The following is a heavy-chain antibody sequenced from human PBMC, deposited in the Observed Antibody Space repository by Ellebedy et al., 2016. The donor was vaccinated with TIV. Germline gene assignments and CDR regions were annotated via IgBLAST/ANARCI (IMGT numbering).Heavy chain of an antibody. V-gene: IGHV3-53*04. CDR3: ARDHDYSAFDI. D-gene: IGHD4/OR15-4a*01. CDR2: IYSGGST. CDR1: GFTVSSNY. J-gene: IGHJ3*02. Sequence: PGGSLRLSCAASGFTVSSNYMSWVRQAPGKGLEWVSVIYSGGSTFYADSVKGRFTISRHNSKNTLYLQMNSLRAEDTAVYYCARDHDYSAFDIWGQGTMVTASA.